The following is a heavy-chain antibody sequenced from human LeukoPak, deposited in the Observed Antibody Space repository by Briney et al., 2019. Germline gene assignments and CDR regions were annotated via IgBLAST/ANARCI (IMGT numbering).Heavy chain of an antibody. Sequence: AAVKVSCKASGYAFTNFGISWVRQAPGQELEWMGWISPYNGNTDYPQKVRGRVTMTTDTSTSTAYMELRSLRSDDTAVYYCARGGVGHCSGASCPTSWFDPWGQGTLVTVSS. J-gene: IGHJ5*02. D-gene: IGHD2-15*01. V-gene: IGHV1-18*01. CDR1: GYAFTNFG. CDR3: ARGGVGHCSGASCPTSWFDP. CDR2: ISPYNGNT.